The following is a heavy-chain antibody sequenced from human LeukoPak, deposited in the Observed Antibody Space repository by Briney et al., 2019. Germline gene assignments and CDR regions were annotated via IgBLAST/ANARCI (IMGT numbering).Heavy chain of an antibody. D-gene: IGHD1-1*01. J-gene: IGHJ6*03. CDR1: GFTFSSYW. CDR2: IKEDGSEK. CDR3: ARENGGSYFYMGV. V-gene: IGHV3-7*01. Sequence: GSLRLSCAASGFTFSSYWMSWVRQAPGKGLEWVANIKEDGSEKYYVDSVRGRFTISRDNAKNTLYLQMNSLRAEDTAVYYCARENGGSYFYMGVWGKGTTVTVSS.